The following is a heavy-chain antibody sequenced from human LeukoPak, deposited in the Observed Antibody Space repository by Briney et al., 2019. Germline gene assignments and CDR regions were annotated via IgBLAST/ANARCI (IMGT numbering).Heavy chain of an antibody. Sequence: GGSLRLSCAASGFSFSNYAMSWVHQAPGKGLEWVSAFTGSGGKHADSVKGRFTISRDNSKSTLFLQMDSLRADDTAVYYCARIAVSGNSAGYYYGMDVWGQGTLVTVSS. CDR3: ARIAVSGNSAGYYYGMDV. V-gene: IGHV3-23*01. J-gene: IGHJ6*02. CDR2: FTGSGG. CDR1: GFSFSNYA. D-gene: IGHD6-19*01.